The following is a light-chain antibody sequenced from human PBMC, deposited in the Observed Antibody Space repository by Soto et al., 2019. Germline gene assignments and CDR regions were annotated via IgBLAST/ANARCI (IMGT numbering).Light chain of an antibody. CDR3: QQYENLPT. Sequence: IQLTQFSSSLSASLVHRVTITCQASQNINNYLNWYQQKPGRAPKLLIYDASNLEAGVPSRFRGSGSGTDFTFTISRLQPEDIATYYCQQYENLPTFGQGTRLE. CDR2: DAS. V-gene: IGKV1-33*01. CDR1: QNINNY. J-gene: IGKJ5*01.